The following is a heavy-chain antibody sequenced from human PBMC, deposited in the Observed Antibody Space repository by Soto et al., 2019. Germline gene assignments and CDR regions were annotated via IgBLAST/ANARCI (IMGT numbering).Heavy chain of an antibody. CDR2: INPNSGGT. Sequence: ASVKVSCKASGYTFTGYYMHWVRQAPGQGLEWMGWINPNSGGTNYAQKFQGWVTMTRDTSISTAYMELSRLRSNDTAVYYCARGRYGDYVGFDYWGQGTLVTVSS. CDR3: ARGRYGDYVGFDY. D-gene: IGHD4-17*01. CDR1: GYTFTGYY. J-gene: IGHJ4*02. V-gene: IGHV1-2*04.